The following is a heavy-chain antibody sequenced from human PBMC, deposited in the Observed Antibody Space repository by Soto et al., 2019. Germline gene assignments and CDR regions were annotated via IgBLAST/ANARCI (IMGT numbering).Heavy chain of an antibody. Sequence: SETLSLTCVVSGGSISSAGYSWSWIRQPSGRGLEWIGFVSHSGTTSYNPSLKSRVTISLDTSMDQFSLKLTSVTAADTAIYYCARSEGIGVTTFDYWCQGTLVT. CDR3: ARSEGIGVTTFDY. CDR2: VSHSGTT. CDR1: GGSISSAGYS. J-gene: IGHJ4*02. V-gene: IGHV4-30-2*01. D-gene: IGHD4-4*01.